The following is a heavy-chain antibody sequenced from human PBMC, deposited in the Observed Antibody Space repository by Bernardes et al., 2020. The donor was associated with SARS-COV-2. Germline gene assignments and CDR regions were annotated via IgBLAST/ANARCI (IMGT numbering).Heavy chain of an antibody. V-gene: IGHV3-33*01. Sequence: GGSLILSCAASGFTFNTSGMHWVRRAPGKGLEWVAVIWYDGSTKYYADSVKGRFTISRDNSKNTLYLQMNSLRVEDTAVYYCVRRFCAVSSSCGNFYGMGVWGQGTTVTVSS. CDR3: VRRFCAVSSSCGNFYGMGV. J-gene: IGHJ6*02. CDR2: IWYDGSTK. D-gene: IGHD2-15*01. CDR1: GFTFNTSG.